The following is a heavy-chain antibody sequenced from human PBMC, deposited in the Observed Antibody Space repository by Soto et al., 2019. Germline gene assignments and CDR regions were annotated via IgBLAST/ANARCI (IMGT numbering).Heavy chain of an antibody. CDR1: GFTFSSYW. CDR2: INSDGSST. V-gene: IGHV3-74*01. J-gene: IGHJ5*02. D-gene: IGHD3-22*01. CDR3: ARAYYYDSSLWGSDP. Sequence: PGGSLRLSCAASGFTFSSYWMHWVRQAPGKGLVWVSRINSDGSSTSYADSVKGRFTISRDNAKNTLYLQMNSLRAEDTAVYYCARAYYYDSSLWGSDPWGQGTLVTVSS.